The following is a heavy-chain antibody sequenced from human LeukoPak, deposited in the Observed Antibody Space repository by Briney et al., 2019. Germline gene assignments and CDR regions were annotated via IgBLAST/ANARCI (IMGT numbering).Heavy chain of an antibody. V-gene: IGHV5-10-1*01. CDR2: IDPSDSYT. CDR3: ARQSRDDYGDYGCFDY. D-gene: IGHD4-17*01. Sequence: GESLKISCKGSGYSFTSYWISWVRQMPGKGLEWMGRIDPSDSYTNYSPSFQGHVTIPADKSISTAYLQWSSLKASDTAMYYCARQSRDDYGDYGCFDYWGQGTLVTVSS. J-gene: IGHJ4*02. CDR1: GYSFTSYW.